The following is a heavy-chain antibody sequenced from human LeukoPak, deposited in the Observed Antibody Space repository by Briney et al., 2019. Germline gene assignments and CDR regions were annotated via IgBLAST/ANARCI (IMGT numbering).Heavy chain of an antibody. J-gene: IGHJ4*02. CDR1: GFTFSSYS. CDR3: ARESITMVRGGRWKVQSNFDY. V-gene: IGHV3-48*01. D-gene: IGHD3-10*01. CDR2: ISSSSSTI. Sequence: HPGGSLRLSCAASGFTFSSYSMNWVRQAPGEGLEWVSYISSSSSTIYYADSVKGRFTISRDNAKNSLNLQMNSLRAEDTAVYYCARESITMVRGGRWKVQSNFDYWGQGTLVTVSS.